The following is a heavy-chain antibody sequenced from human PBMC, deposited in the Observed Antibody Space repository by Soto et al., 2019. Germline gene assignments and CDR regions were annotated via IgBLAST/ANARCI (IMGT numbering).Heavy chain of an antibody. J-gene: IGHJ4*02. CDR1: GFSLSTSGVG. CDR2: IYWDDDK. D-gene: IGHD1-26*01. CDR3: AHRPSGSYDREEPDYFDY. Sequence: QITLKESGPTLVKPTQTLTLTCTFSGFSLSTSGVGVGWIRQPPGKALEWLALIYWDDDKRYSPSLKSRLTITKDTSKNQVVLTMTSMYPVDTATYYCAHRPSGSYDREEPDYFDYWGQGTLVTVSS. V-gene: IGHV2-5*02.